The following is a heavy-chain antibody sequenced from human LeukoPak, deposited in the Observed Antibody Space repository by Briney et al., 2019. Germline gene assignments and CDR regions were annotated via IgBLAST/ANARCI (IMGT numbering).Heavy chain of an antibody. CDR3: AKVGFSSTSCYRPLGY. J-gene: IGHJ4*02. CDR2: ISGSGGST. CDR1: GFTFSSYA. V-gene: IGHV3-23*01. Sequence: PGGSLRLSCAASGFTFSSYAMSWVRQAPGKGLEWVSAISGSGGSTYYADSVKGRFTISRDNSKNTLYLQMNSLRAEDTAVYYCAKVGFSSTSCYRPLGYWGQGTLVTVSS. D-gene: IGHD2-2*02.